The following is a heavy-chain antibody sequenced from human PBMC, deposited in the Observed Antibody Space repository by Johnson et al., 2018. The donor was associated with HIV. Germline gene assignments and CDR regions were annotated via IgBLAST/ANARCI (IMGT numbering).Heavy chain of an antibody. J-gene: IGHJ3*02. CDR3: ASSAPGLLPNDAFDI. CDR2: ISYDGPNK. D-gene: IGHD2-15*01. V-gene: IGHV3-30*03. CDR1: GFTFSNYG. Sequence: QVQLVESGGGVVQPGGSLRLSCVVSGFTFSNYGMHWVRQAPGKGLEWVALISYDGPNKYYADSVKGRFTISRDNSKNTLYLQMNSLIAEDTAVYYCASSAPGLLPNDAFDIWGQGTMVTVSS.